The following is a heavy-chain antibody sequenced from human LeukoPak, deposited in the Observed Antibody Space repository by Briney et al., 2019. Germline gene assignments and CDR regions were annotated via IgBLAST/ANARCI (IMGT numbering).Heavy chain of an antibody. CDR1: GFTFSSCS. J-gene: IGHJ6*03. Sequence: GGSLRLSCAASGFTFSSCSMNWVRQAPGKGLEWVSSISSSSSYIYYADSVKGRFTISRDNAKNSLYLQMNSLRAEDTAVYYCARKSSGSYYLYYMDVWGKGTTVTISS. CDR2: ISSSSSYI. CDR3: ARKSSGSYYLYYMDV. V-gene: IGHV3-21*01. D-gene: IGHD1-26*01.